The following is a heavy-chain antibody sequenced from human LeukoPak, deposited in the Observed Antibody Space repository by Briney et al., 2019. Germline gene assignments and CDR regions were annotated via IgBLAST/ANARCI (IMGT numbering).Heavy chain of an antibody. Sequence: SETLSLTCTVSGGSTSSYYWSWIRQPPGKGLEWIGNIYYSGSANYNPSLQSRVTISVDTSRNHFSLQLSSVTAADTAVYYCARHLVNRRQGFDYWGQGTLLTVSS. CDR1: GGSTSSYY. CDR3: ARHLVNRRQGFDY. D-gene: IGHD3-16*02. V-gene: IGHV4-59*08. J-gene: IGHJ4*02. CDR2: IYYSGSA.